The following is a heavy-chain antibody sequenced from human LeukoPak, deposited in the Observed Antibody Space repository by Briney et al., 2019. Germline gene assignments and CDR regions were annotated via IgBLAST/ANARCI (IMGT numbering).Heavy chain of an antibody. Sequence: GASVKVSCKASGGTFSSYAISWVRQAPGQGLEWMGGIIPIFGTANYAQKFQGRVTITTDESTSTAYMELSSLRSEDTAVYYCASSVTPRDYYYYMDVWGKGTTVTVSS. CDR3: ASSVTPRDYYYYMDV. CDR1: GGTFSSYA. J-gene: IGHJ6*03. V-gene: IGHV1-69*05. CDR2: IIPIFGTA. D-gene: IGHD3-16*02.